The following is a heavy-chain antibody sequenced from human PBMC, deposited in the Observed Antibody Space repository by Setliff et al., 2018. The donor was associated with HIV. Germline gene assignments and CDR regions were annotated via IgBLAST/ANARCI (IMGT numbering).Heavy chain of an antibody. J-gene: IGHJ4*02. Sequence: PSETLSLTCTVTDDSISRSSYYWAWIRQSPGRGLEWIGSIYTSGSTNYNPSLKSRVTISVDTSKNQFSLKLTSVTAADTAVYYCARRGAYGYDYFDYWGPGILVTVSS. CDR1: DDSISRSSYY. D-gene: IGHD5-12*01. CDR3: ARRGAYGYDYFDY. CDR2: IYTSGST. V-gene: IGHV4-39*07.